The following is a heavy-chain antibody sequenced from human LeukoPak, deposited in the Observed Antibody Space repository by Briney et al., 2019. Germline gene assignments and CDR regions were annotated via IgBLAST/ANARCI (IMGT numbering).Heavy chain of an antibody. CDR3: ARDLYFDY. Sequence: GGSLRLSCAASGFTFSSFAMHWVRQAPGKGLEWVAVISYDGSNKYYADSVKGRFTISRDNSKNTLYLRMNSLRAEDTAVYYCARDLYFDYWGQGTLVTVSS. J-gene: IGHJ4*02. V-gene: IGHV3-30-3*01. CDR1: GFTFSSFA. CDR2: ISYDGSNK.